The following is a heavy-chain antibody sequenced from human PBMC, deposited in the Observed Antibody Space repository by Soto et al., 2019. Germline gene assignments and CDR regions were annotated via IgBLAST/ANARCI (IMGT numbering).Heavy chain of an antibody. V-gene: IGHV1-8*01. Sequence: ASVKVSCKASGYTFTSYDINWVRQATGQGLEWMGWMNPNSGNTGYAQKFQGRVTMTRNTSISTAYMELSSLSSEDTAVYYCARGHYDYIWGSYRFSQDAFDIWGQGTMVTVSS. CDR3: ARGHYDYIWGSYRFSQDAFDI. CDR2: MNPNSGNT. J-gene: IGHJ3*02. D-gene: IGHD3-16*02. CDR1: GYTFTSYD.